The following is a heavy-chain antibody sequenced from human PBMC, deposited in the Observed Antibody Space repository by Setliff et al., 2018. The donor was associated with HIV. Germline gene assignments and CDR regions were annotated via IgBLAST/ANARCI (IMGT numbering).Heavy chain of an antibody. V-gene: IGHV3-23*01. Sequence: PGESLKISCAASGFTFSAYAMTWVRRAPGRGLEWVSATTSNGRTTDYAESVRGRFTLSRDNSGNTLYLQMTSLRAEDTAIYYCAKAWGSGYPSFESALMFDVWGQGTLVTVSS. J-gene: IGHJ4*02. CDR3: AKAWGSGYPSFESALMFDV. CDR1: GFTFSAYA. CDR2: TTSNGRTT. D-gene: IGHD3-3*01.